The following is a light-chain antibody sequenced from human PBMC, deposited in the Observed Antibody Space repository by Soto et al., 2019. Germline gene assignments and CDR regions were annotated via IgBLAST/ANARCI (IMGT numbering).Light chain of an antibody. V-gene: IGKV3-11*01. Sequence: EIVLTQSPATLSLSPGERATLSSRANQSVSSYLAWYQQKPGQAPRLLIYDASNRATGIPARFSGSGSGTDFTLTISSLEPEDFAVYYCQQRSNWPRTFGQGTKVDIK. J-gene: IGKJ1*01. CDR3: QQRSNWPRT. CDR2: DAS. CDR1: QSVSSY.